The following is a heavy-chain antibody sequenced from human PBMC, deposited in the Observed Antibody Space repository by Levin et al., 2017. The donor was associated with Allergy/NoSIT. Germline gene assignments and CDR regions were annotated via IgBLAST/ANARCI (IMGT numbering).Heavy chain of an antibody. CDR1: GGSFSGYY. CDR2: INHSGST. D-gene: IGHD2-15*01. Sequence: SETLSLTCAVYGGSFSGYYWSWIRQPPGKGLEWIGEINHSGSTNYNPSLKSRVTISVDTSKNQFSLKLSSVTAADTAVYYCARSTEDIVVVVAATPLDYWGQGTLVTVSS. V-gene: IGHV4-34*01. J-gene: IGHJ4*02. CDR3: ARSTEDIVVVVAATPLDY.